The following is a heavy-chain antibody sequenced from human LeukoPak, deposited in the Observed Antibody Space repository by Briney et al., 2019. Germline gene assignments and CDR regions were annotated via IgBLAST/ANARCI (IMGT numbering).Heavy chain of an antibody. V-gene: IGHV4-59*08. D-gene: IGHD3-9*01. CDR2: IYYSGST. J-gene: IGHJ3*02. Sequence: SETLSLTCTVSGDSISSYYWSWIRQPPGKGLEWIGYIYYSGSTNYNPSLKSRVTISVDTSKNQFSLKLSSVTAADTAVYYCARSLNYDILTGYCWVFDIWGQGTMVTVSS. CDR1: GDSISSYY. CDR3: ARSLNYDILTGYCWVFDI.